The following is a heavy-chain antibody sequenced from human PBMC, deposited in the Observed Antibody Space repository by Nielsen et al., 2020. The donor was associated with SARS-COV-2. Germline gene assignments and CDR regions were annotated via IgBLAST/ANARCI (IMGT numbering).Heavy chain of an antibody. V-gene: IGHV3-30*04. J-gene: IGHJ5*01. Sequence: GESLKISCAASGFIFSNYAMHWVRQAPGKGLEWMTIISYDGSNEHYADSVRGRFTISRDNSKSTVFLQMNSLNPDDTAVYFCARETIDHTSSFVDSWGQGTLVTVTS. CDR3: ARETIDHTSSFVDS. CDR2: ISYDGSNE. CDR1: GFIFSNYA. D-gene: IGHD6-6*01.